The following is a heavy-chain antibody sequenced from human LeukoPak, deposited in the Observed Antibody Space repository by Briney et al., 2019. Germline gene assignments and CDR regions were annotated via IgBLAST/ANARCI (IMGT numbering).Heavy chain of an antibody. CDR1: GFTFSNYW. J-gene: IGHJ4*02. D-gene: IGHD4-11*01. CDR3: VRDNYGVDY. Sequence: GGSLRLSCAASGFTFSNYWMQWVRQAPGKGLVWVSHINSDGSDTTYADSVKGRFTISRDNAKNTLYLQMNSLRAEDTAVYYCVRDNYGVDYWGQGTLSPSPQ. CDR2: INSDGSDT. V-gene: IGHV3-74*01.